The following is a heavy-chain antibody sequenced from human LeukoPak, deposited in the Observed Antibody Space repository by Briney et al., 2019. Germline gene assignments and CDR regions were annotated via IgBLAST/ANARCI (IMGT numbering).Heavy chain of an antibody. Sequence: HPGGSLRLSWAASGFTFSSHWMSWVRQAPGKGLEWVANIKQDGSEKYYVDSVKGRFTISRDNAKNSLYLQMNSLRAEDTAVYYCAREMYYYDSSGYYPYYGMDVWGQGTTVTVSS. CDR2: IKQDGSEK. D-gene: IGHD3-22*01. V-gene: IGHV3-7*01. CDR1: GFTFSSHW. CDR3: AREMYYYDSSGYYPYYGMDV. J-gene: IGHJ6*02.